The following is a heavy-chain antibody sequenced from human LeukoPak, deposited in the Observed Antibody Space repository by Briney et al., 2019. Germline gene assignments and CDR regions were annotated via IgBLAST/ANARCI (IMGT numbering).Heavy chain of an antibody. CDR2: IYPGDSDT. Sequence: RGESLKISCKGSGYSFTSYWIGWVRQMPGKGLEWMGIIYPGDSDTRYSPSFQGQVTISADKSISTAYLQWSSLKASDTAMYYCARGPGHYYYDSSGLDAFDIWGQGTMVTVSS. CDR3: ARGPGHYYYDSSGLDAFDI. CDR1: GYSFTSYW. V-gene: IGHV5-51*01. D-gene: IGHD3-22*01. J-gene: IGHJ3*02.